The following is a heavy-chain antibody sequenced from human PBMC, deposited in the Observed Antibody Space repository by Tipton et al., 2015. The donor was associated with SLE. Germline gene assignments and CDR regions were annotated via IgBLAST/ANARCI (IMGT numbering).Heavy chain of an antibody. CDR2: IKSEAAGGTT. Sequence: SLRLSCTASRLTFSHASMSWVRQAPGKGLEWVGQIKSEAAGGTTAYGAPVKVRFTISRDDRENTLLLQMHSLKADDTAVYYCTTTGGTTDYWGQGTLVTVSS. CDR3: TTTGGTTDY. V-gene: IGHV3-15*01. J-gene: IGHJ4*02. D-gene: IGHD2-8*02. CDR1: RLTFSHAS.